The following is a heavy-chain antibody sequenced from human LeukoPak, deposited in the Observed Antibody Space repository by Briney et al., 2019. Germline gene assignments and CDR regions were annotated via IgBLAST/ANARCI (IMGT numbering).Heavy chain of an antibody. J-gene: IGHJ6*03. Sequence: SETLSLTCTVSGGSISSYYWSWIRQPPGKGLEWIGYIYYSGSTNYNPSLKSRVTISVDTSKNQFSLKLSSVTAADTAVYYCARGPRGYCSSTSCRSTEYYYCMDVWGKGTTVTVSS. CDR1: GGSISSYY. D-gene: IGHD2-2*01. V-gene: IGHV4-59*01. CDR3: ARGPRGYCSSTSCRSTEYYYCMDV. CDR2: IYYSGST.